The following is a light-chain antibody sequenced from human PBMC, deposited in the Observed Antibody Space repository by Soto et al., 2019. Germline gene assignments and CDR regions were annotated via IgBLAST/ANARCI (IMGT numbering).Light chain of an antibody. J-gene: IGLJ1*01. CDR1: NIGSYN. Sequence: SYELGQPPSVSVAPVQTARITCGGNNIGSYNVHWYQQKPGLAPVLVVYDDRDRPSGIPERFSGSNSGNTAALTISRVEAGDEADYYCQVWDTTSDHFFFGTGTKVTVL. CDR2: DDR. V-gene: IGLV3-21*02. CDR3: QVWDTTSDHFF.